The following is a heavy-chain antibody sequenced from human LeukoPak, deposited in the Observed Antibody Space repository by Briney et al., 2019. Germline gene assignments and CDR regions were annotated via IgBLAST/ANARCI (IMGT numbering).Heavy chain of an antibody. Sequence: ASVKVSCKASGYTFTGYYIHWVRQAPGQGLEWMGWINPNSGGTNYVQKFQGRVTMTRDTSISAAYMELSRLRSDDTAVYYCARDREELRYFDWLPPNNWFDPWGQGTLVTVSS. CDR3: ARDREELRYFDWLPPNNWFDP. J-gene: IGHJ5*02. CDR1: GYTFTGYY. V-gene: IGHV1-2*02. D-gene: IGHD3-9*01. CDR2: INPNSGGT.